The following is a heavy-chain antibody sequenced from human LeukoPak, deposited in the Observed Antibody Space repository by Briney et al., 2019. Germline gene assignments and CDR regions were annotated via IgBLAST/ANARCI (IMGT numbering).Heavy chain of an antibody. Sequence: GGSLRLSCAASGFTFSSYAMHWVRQAPGKGLEWVAVISYDGSNKYYADSVKGRFTISRDNSKNTLYLQMNSPRAEDTAVYYCARPQPEWMASYNWFDPWGQGTLVTVSS. CDR1: GFTFSSYA. V-gene: IGHV3-30-3*01. J-gene: IGHJ5*02. D-gene: IGHD1-14*01. CDR3: ARPQPEWMASYNWFDP. CDR2: ISYDGSNK.